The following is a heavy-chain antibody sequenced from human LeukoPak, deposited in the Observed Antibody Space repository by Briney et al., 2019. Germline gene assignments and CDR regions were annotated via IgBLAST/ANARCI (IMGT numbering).Heavy chain of an antibody. J-gene: IGHJ4*02. V-gene: IGHV1-68*01. D-gene: IGHD3-10*01. CDR2: ITLYNGNT. CDR1: GYTFTYCS. CDR3: ARDVLLWFGELPPRPDY. Sequence: GASVKVSCKASGYTFTYCSLHWLQQAPGQGLERMRWITLYNGNTSYAKKFQGRVTITRDMSLRTAYIELSSLRSEDSAVYYWARDVLLWFGELPPRPDYWGQGTLVTVSS.